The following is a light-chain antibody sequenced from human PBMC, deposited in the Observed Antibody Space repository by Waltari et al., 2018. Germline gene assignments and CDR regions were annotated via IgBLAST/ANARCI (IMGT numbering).Light chain of an antibody. CDR2: AAS. V-gene: IGKV1-12*01. Sequence: DIQMTQSPSSVSASVGDRVTITCRASQGVSDWLAGYQQKPGEAPKLLIYAASSLQSGAPSRFSGSVSGTDFTLTISNVQPDDFATYYCQQTSAFPLTFGPGTKVDFK. J-gene: IGKJ3*01. CDR3: QQTSAFPLT. CDR1: QGVSDW.